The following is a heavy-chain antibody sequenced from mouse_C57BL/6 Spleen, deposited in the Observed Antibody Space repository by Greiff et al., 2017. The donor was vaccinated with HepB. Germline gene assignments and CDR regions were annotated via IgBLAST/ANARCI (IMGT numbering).Heavy chain of an antibody. V-gene: IGHV1-61*01. J-gene: IGHJ3*01. Sequence: QVQLQQPGAELVRPGSSVKLSCKASGYTFTSYWMDWVKQRPGQGLEWIGNIYPSDSETHYNQKFKDKATLTVDKSSSTAYMQLSSLTSEDSAVYYYARYYDYGAWFAYWGQGTLVTVSA. CDR1: GYTFTSYW. CDR2: IYPSDSET. CDR3: ARYYDYGAWFAY. D-gene: IGHD2-4*01.